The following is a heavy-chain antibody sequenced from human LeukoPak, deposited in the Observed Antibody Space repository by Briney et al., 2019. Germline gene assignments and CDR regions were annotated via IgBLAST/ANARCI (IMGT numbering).Heavy chain of an antibody. Sequence: ASVKVSCKASGYSFTGYYIHWVRQAPGQGHEWMGWINPDTGDTNFAQKFQGRVSMTRDTSISTAYMDLSRLRSDDTAVYFCARGGSGYRTNWYDYWGQGTLVTVSS. CDR2: INPDTGDT. D-gene: IGHD6-13*01. J-gene: IGHJ5*01. CDR3: ARGGSGYRTNWYDY. CDR1: GYSFTGYY. V-gene: IGHV1-2*02.